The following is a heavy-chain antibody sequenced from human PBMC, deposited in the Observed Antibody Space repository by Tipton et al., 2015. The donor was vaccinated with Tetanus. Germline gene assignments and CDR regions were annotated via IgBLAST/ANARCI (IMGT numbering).Heavy chain of an antibody. CDR1: GFTFSNSD. CDR3: VKSRGGNSGYGD. D-gene: IGHD6-13*01. V-gene: IGHV3-13*01. J-gene: IGHJ4*02. CDR2: IGVGADT. Sequence: SLRLSCAASGFTFSNSDFHWVRQATGKGLEWVSAIGVGADTYYPGSVKGRFTISRENAKNTLYLQMNSLTAGDTAIYYCVKSRGGNSGYGDWGQGTLVTVSS.